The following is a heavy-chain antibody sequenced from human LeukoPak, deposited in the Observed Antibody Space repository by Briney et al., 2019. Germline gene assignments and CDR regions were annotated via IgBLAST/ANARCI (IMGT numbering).Heavy chain of an antibody. V-gene: IGHV1-18*01. J-gene: IGHJ4*02. CDR3: AREYGSGSYTGIDY. Sequence: ASVKVSCKASGGTFSSYAITWVRQAPGQGLGWMGWISAYNSAYNGNTHYAQKLQGRVTMTTDKSTNTGYMEMRGPRSYDTAVYYCAREYGSGSYTGIDYWGQGTLVTVSS. CDR1: GGTFSSYA. D-gene: IGHD3-10*01. CDR2: ISAYNSAYNGNT.